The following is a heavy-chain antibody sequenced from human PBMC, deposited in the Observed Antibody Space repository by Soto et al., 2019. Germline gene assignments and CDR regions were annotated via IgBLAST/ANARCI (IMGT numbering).Heavy chain of an antibody. J-gene: IGHJ3*01. CDR2: IYYNGNT. CDR3: ARARLRAVYAFDF. CDR1: GVSLTSGAYY. D-gene: IGHD4-17*01. V-gene: IGHV4-31*03. Sequence: PSETLSVTCPLSGVSLTSGAYYWTWVRQHPGKGLEWIGYIYYNGNTYFNPSLKSRLTISIDTSKNQFSLKLSSVTAADTAMYYCARARLRAVYAFDFWGQGTMVTVSS.